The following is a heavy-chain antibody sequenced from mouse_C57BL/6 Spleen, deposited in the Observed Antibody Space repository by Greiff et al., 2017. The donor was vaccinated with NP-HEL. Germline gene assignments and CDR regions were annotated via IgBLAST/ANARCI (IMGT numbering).Heavy chain of an antibody. CDR3: ARDLPLRYAMDY. J-gene: IGHJ4*01. D-gene: IGHD1-1*01. CDR1: GYAFSSSW. Sequence: QVQLQQSGPELVKPGASVKISCKASGYAFSSSWMNWVKQRPGKGLEWIGRIYPGDGDTNYNGKFKGKATLTADKSSSTAYMQLSSLTSEDSAVYFCARDLPLRYAMDYWGQGTSVTVSS. V-gene: IGHV1-82*01. CDR2: IYPGDGDT.